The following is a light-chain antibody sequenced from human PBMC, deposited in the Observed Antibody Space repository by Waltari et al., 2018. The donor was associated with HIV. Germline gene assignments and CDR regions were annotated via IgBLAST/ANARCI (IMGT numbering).Light chain of an antibody. V-gene: IGLV2-11*01. CDR1: SSDVGAYNY. Sequence: QSALTQPRSVSGSPGQSVTISCTGTSSDVGAYNYVSWYQQHPGKAPKLIIYDVTRRPSGLPDRFSGSKSGNTASLTISGLQAEDEADSYCCSYAGNYTGVFGGGTKLTVL. CDR2: DVT. CDR3: CSYAGNYTGV. J-gene: IGLJ3*02.